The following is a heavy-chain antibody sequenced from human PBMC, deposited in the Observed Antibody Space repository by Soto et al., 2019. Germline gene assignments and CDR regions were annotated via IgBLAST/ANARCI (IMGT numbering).Heavy chain of an antibody. CDR2: IGGYKGNT. CDR3: APHGVDAGMPSGY. V-gene: IGHV1-18*01. J-gene: IGHJ4*02. D-gene: IGHD5-18*01. Sequence: QVQLVQSGAEVREPGASVKVSCKASGYTFTNYGVSWVRQAPGQGLEWMGWIGGYKGNTNYAQKLQGRVTLTTDTXTSTAYLELRSLTSEDTAVYYWAPHGVDAGMPSGYWGQGTLVTVAS. CDR1: GYTFTNYG.